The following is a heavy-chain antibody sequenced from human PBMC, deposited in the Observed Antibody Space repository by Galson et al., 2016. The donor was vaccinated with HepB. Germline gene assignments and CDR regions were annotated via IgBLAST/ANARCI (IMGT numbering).Heavy chain of an antibody. V-gene: IGHV2-70*11. CDR3: ARTIPAAGTSSHYYGMDV. CDR2: IDWDDDK. CDR1: GFSLTTSGVC. Sequence: PALVKPTQTLTLTCTFSGFSLTTSGVCVSWIRQPPGKALEWLARIDWDDDKYYSTSLKTRLTISKDTSKNQVVLTLTNMDPVDTATYYGARTIPAAGTSSHYYGMDVWGQGTTVTVSS. J-gene: IGHJ6*02. D-gene: IGHD6-13*01.